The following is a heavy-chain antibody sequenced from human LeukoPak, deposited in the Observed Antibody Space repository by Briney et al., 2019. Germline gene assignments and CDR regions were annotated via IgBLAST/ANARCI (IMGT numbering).Heavy chain of an antibody. CDR1: GGSISSYY. Sequence: SETLSLTCMVSGGSISSYYWSWIRQPPGKGLEGIGYIYYSGSTKYNPSLKSRVTISVDTSKNQFSLKLSSVTAADTAVYYCARNHLGDFDYWGQGTLVTVSS. J-gene: IGHJ4*02. V-gene: IGHV4-59*01. CDR2: IYYSGST. CDR3: ARNHLGDFDY.